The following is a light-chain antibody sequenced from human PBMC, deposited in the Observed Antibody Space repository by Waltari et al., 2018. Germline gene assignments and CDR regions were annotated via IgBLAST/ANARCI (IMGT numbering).Light chain of an antibody. CDR3: QQYKTSPTWK. V-gene: IGKV1-5*03. Sequence: DIQMTQSPSTLPASVGDSVTITCRASQNIGSSLVWYQQKPGKGPKLLIYEASSLQCGVPSRFRGRGSGAEFTLTIASLQPDDFAAYYCQQYKTSPTWKFGQGTRVELK. CDR1: QNIGSS. J-gene: IGKJ1*01. CDR2: EAS.